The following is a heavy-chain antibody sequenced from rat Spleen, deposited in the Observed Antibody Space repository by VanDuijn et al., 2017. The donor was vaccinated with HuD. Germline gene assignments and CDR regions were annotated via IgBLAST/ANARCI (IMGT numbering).Heavy chain of an antibody. J-gene: IGHJ2*01. D-gene: IGHD1-7*01. CDR3: ARPPPSYYGYSLWIDY. V-gene: IGHV5-25*01. CDR2: IINTGDGT. Sequence: EVELVESGGGLVQPGRSMKLSCAASGFIFSDYAMAWVRQAPGKGLEWIASIINTGDGTYYPDSVKGRFTISRDNAKSTLYLQMDSLRSEDTATYYCARPPPSYYGYSLWIDYWGQGVMVTVSS. CDR1: GFIFSDYA.